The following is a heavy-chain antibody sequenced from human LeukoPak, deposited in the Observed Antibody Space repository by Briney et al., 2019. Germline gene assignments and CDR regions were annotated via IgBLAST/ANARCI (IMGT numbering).Heavy chain of an antibody. J-gene: IGHJ4*02. D-gene: IGHD2-15*01. Sequence: PGGSLRLSCAASGFTFSSYAMNWVRQAPGKGLEWVSVIGGSGGSTFYADSVKGRFTISRDNSKNTLYLQMNSLSPEDTAVYYCAKGSGVSSYSAVADWGQGTLVTVSS. V-gene: IGHV3-23*01. CDR2: IGGSGGST. CDR3: AKGSGVSSYSAVAD. CDR1: GFTFSSYA.